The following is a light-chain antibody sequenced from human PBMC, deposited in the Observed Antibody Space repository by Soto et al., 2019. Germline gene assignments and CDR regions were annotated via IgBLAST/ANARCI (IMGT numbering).Light chain of an antibody. CDR3: QQRSNWPT. CDR2: GAS. V-gene: IGKV3-11*01. J-gene: IGKJ5*01. Sequence: EIVLTQSPATLSLSPGERATLSCRASQNVSSYLAWYQQKPGQAPRLLIYGASNRATGIPDRFSGSGSGTDFTLTISRLEPEDFAVYYCQQRSNWPTFGQGTRLEIK. CDR1: QNVSSY.